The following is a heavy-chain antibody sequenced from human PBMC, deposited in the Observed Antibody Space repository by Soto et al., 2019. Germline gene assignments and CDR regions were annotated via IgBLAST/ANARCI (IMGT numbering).Heavy chain of an antibody. CDR1: GGTFSSYA. Sequence: ASVKVSCKASGGTFSSYAISWVRQAPGQGLEWMGGIIPIFGTANYAQKFQGRVTITADESTSTAYMELSSLRSEDTAVYYCARVVEIPYYDFWSGSDDAFDIWGQGTMVTVS. D-gene: IGHD3-3*01. V-gene: IGHV1-69*13. J-gene: IGHJ3*02. CDR2: IIPIFGTA. CDR3: ARVVEIPYYDFWSGSDDAFDI.